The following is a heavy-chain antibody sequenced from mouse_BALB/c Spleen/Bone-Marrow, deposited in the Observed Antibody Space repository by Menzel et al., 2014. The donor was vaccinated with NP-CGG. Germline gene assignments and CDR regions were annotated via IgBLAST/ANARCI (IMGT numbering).Heavy chain of an antibody. CDR1: GFNIKDTY. J-gene: IGHJ1*01. Sequence: VQLQQSGAELVKPGASVKLSCTASGFNIKDTYMHWVKQRPEQGLEWIGRIDPANGNTKYGPKFQGKATITAGTSSNTAYLQLSSLTSEDTAVYYCANYDYGWYFDVWGAGTTVTVSS. D-gene: IGHD2-4*01. V-gene: IGHV14-3*02. CDR2: IDPANGNT. CDR3: ANYDYGWYFDV.